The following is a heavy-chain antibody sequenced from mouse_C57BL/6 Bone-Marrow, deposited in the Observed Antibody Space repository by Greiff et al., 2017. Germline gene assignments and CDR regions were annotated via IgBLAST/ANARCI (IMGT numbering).Heavy chain of an antibody. CDR1: GYAFSSYW. CDR2: IYPGDGDT. V-gene: IGHV1-80*01. Sequence: VQLQQSGAELVKPGASVKISCKASGYAFSSYWMNWVKQRPGKGLEWIGQIYPGDGDTNYNGKFKGKATLTADKSSSTAYMQLSSLTSEDSAVEFCASSLYYYGSSYVDYWGQGTSVTVSS. CDR3: ASSLYYYGSSYVDY. J-gene: IGHJ4*01. D-gene: IGHD1-1*01.